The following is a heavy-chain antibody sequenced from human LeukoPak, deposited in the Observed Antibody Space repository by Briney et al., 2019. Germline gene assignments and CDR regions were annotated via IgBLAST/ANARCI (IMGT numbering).Heavy chain of an antibody. J-gene: IGHJ3*01. CDR2: IKEDGSEK. CDR3: AELGITMIGGV. D-gene: IGHD3-10*02. CDR1: GFTFRRYW. Sequence: GGSLRLSCAASGFTFRRYWMTWVRQAPGTGLELVANIKEDGSEKYYVDSVKGRFTISRDNAKNSLYLQMNSLRAEDTAVYYCAELGITMIGGVWGQGTMVTVSS. V-gene: IGHV3-7*01.